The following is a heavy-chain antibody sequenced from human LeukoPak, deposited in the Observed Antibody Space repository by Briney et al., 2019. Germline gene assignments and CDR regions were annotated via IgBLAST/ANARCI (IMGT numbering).Heavy chain of an antibody. J-gene: IGHJ5*02. V-gene: IGHV1-46*04. Sequence: GASVKISCKASGYIFTNYYMHWVRPAPGQGLEWVGIINPRTGSTAYAQMLQGRVTMTRDTSSKTVYMEMSSLRSEDTAVYYCARDSLGYTYGHSTYLDPWGQGTLVIVSS. CDR1: GYIFTNYY. CDR3: ARDSLGYTYGHSTYLDP. CDR2: INPRTGST. D-gene: IGHD5-18*01.